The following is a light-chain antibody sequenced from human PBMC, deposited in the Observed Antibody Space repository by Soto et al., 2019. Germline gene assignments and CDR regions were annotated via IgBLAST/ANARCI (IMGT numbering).Light chain of an antibody. J-gene: IGKJ5*01. V-gene: IGKV1-33*01. CDR1: QDISSY. Sequence: DIQLTQSPSFLSASVGDRVTITCRASQDISSYLAWYQQKPGEAPKLLIFTGSNLETGVPSRFSGSGSGTDFTFTISSLQPEDIATYYCQQYDNFPRAINFGQGTRLEIK. CDR2: TGS. CDR3: QQYDNFPRAIN.